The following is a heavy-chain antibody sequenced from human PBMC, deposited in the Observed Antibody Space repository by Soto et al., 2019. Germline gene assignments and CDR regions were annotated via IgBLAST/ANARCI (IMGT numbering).Heavy chain of an antibody. Sequence: EVQLVESGGGLVQPGGSLRLSCAASGFTFSSYWMSWVRQAPGKGLEWVANIKQDGSEKYYVDSVKGRFTISRDNAKNSLYLQMNCLRAEDTAVYYCARDFGLRFLEWLSDMDVWGKGTTVTVAS. CDR3: ARDFGLRFLEWLSDMDV. D-gene: IGHD3-3*01. J-gene: IGHJ6*03. V-gene: IGHV3-7*01. CDR1: GFTFSSYW. CDR2: IKQDGSEK.